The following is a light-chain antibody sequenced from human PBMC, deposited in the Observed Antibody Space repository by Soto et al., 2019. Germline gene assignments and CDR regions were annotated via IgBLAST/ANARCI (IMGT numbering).Light chain of an antibody. CDR3: QQRSNWPFT. J-gene: IGKJ5*01. CDR2: DAS. Sequence: EIMLTQSPATLSLYPGERATVYGRASQSVSSYLAWYQQKPGQAPRLLIYDASNRATGIPARFSGSGSGTDFTLTISSLEPEDFAVYYCQQRSNWPFTFGQGTRLEIK. V-gene: IGKV3-11*01. CDR1: QSVSSY.